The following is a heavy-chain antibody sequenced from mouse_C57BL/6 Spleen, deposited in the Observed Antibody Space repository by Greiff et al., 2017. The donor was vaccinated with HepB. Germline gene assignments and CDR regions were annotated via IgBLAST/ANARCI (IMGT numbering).Heavy chain of an antibody. V-gene: IGHV5-16*01. J-gene: IGHJ4*01. CDR3: ARVSKGYAMDY. CDR2: INYDGSST. CDR1: GFTFSDYY. Sequence: EVQVVESEGGLVQPGSSMKLSCTASGFTFSDYYMAWVRQVPEKGLEWVANINYDGSSTYYLDSLKSRFIISRDNAKNILYLQMSSLKSEDTATYYCARVSKGYAMDYWGQGTSVTVSS. D-gene: IGHD2-5*01.